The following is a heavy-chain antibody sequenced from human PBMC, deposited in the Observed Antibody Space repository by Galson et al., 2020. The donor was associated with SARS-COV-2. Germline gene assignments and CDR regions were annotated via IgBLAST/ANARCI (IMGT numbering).Heavy chain of an antibody. D-gene: IGHD2-15*01. J-gene: IGHJ6*02. CDR2: MYLSGTT. CDR3: ASSVHGGKLGGLDV. Sequence: SETLSLTCTVSGYSISNFYYWGWIRQPPGKGLEWIGSMYLSGTTYYNPSLKSRVTILVDTSKNHFSLNLTSVTAADTAVYYCASSVHGGKLGGLDVWGQGTTVTVSS. V-gene: IGHV4-38-2*02. CDR1: GYSISNFYY.